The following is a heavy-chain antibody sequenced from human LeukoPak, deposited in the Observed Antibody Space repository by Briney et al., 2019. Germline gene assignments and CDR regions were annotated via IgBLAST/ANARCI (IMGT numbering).Heavy chain of an antibody. CDR1: GYTFTGYY. Sequence: ASVKVSCKASGYTFTGYYMHWVRQAPGQGLEWMGWIKPNNGGTNYAQKFQGRVTMTRDTSISTAYMELSRLRSDDTAVYYCARSYSSGPFDLWGQGTLVIASS. CDR2: IKPNNGGT. CDR3: ARSYSSGPFDL. D-gene: IGHD6-19*01. V-gene: IGHV1-2*02. J-gene: IGHJ4*02.